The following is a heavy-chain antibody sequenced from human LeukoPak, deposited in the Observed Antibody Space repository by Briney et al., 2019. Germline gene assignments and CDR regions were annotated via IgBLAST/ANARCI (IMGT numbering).Heavy chain of an antibody. V-gene: IGHV4-34*01. D-gene: IGHD6-19*01. J-gene: IGHJ6*03. CDR1: SGSFSGYY. CDR2: INHSGST. CDR3: ARGVAGPYYYYYMDV. Sequence: SETLSLTCAVYSGSFSGYYWSWIRQPPGKGLEWIGEINHSGSTNYNPSLKSRVTISVDTSKNQFSLKLSSVTAADTAVYYCARGVAGPYYYYYMDVWGKGTTVTVSS.